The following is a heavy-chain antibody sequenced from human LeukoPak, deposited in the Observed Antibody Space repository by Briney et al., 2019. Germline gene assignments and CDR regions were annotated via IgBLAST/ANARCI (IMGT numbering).Heavy chain of an antibody. CDR1: GYTLTDYY. V-gene: IGHV1-69-2*01. Sequence: ASEKLSCKVSGYTLTDYYMHWVKQPPGKGLEWVGLVDHEDGETIYAEEFQGRVTINSDTSTDTAYMDRSSLGSEDTAVYDCASLTTVTPYYFDYWGQGTLVSVSS. J-gene: IGHJ4*02. CDR2: VDHEDGET. D-gene: IGHD4-17*01. CDR3: ASLTTVTPYYFDY.